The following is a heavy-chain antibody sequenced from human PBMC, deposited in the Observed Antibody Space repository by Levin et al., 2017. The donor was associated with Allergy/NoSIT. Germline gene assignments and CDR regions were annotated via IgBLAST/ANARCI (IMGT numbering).Heavy chain of an antibody. CDR2: IYYTGNT. D-gene: IGHD1-26*01. V-gene: IGHV4-59*08. Sequence: KSSETLSLTCTVSGGSMNNYYWGWIRQPPGKGLEWIAYIYYTGNTNYNPSLKSRVSISVDTSKNQFSLKLSSVTAADTAVYYCARCLRLGSTSVDAFDIWGQGTMVTVSS. CDR3: ARCLRLGSTSVDAFDI. J-gene: IGHJ3*02. CDR1: GGSMNNYY.